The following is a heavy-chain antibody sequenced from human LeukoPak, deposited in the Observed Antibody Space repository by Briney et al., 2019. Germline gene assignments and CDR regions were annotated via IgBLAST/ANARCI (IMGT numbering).Heavy chain of an antibody. CDR1: GFTFSSYG. CDR2: TRYDGSNK. Sequence: GGSLRLSCAASGFTFSSYGMHWVRQAPGKGLGWVAFTRYDGSNKYYADSVKGRFTISRDNPKNTLYLQMNSLRAEDPAVYYCAKDSITMVRGIAYWGQGTLVTVSS. D-gene: IGHD3-10*01. J-gene: IGHJ4*02. V-gene: IGHV3-30*02. CDR3: AKDSITMVRGIAY.